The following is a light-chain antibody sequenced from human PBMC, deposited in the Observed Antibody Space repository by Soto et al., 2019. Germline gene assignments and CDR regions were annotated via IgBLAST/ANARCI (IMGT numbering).Light chain of an antibody. J-gene: IGKJ4*01. CDR1: ESVSRY. CDR3: QQRSDWPST. V-gene: IGKV3-11*01. CDR2: DAS. Sequence: EIVLTQSPVTLSLSPGNRATLSCRASESVSRYLAWYQQKPGQAPRLLIYDASSRAAGTPARFSGSGSGTDFTLTITSLEPEDFAVYYCQQRSDWPSTFGGGTKVDIK.